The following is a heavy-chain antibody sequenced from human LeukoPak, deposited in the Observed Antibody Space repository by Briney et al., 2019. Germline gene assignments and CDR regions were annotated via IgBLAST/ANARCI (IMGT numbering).Heavy chain of an antibody. V-gene: IGHV4-39*07. D-gene: IGHD6-13*01. J-gene: IGHJ4*02. CDR2: IYYSGST. Sequence: PSETLSLTCTVSGGSISSSSYYWGWIRQPPGKGLEWIGSIYYSGSTYYNPSLKSRVTISVDTSKNQFSLKLSSVTAADTAVYYCARDVIAAAGTEAFDYWGQGTLVTVSS. CDR3: ARDVIAAAGTEAFDY. CDR1: GGSISSSSYY.